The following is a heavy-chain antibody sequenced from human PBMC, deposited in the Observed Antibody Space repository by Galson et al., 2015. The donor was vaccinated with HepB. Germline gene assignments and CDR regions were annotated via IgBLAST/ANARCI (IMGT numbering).Heavy chain of an antibody. CDR3: VRFLRSALSFDF. CDR2: VHSSSLYS. V-gene: IGHV3-11*06. D-gene: IGHD3-3*01. J-gene: IGHJ4*01. Sequence: SLRLSCAGSGFTFSDFYMNWIRQAPGKGLEWVSYVHSSSLYSNYGDSVKGRFTISRDNSRNTLYLQMDSLRIEDTAGYYCVRFLRSALSFDFWGHGTLVTVSS. CDR1: GFTFSDFY.